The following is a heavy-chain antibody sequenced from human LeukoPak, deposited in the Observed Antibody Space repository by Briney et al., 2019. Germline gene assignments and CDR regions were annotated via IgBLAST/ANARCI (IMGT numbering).Heavy chain of an antibody. V-gene: IGHV4-59*12. CDR1: GGSISSYY. J-gene: IGHJ6*03. CDR3: ARDVITIFWGSYMDV. CDR2: IYYSGST. D-gene: IGHD3-9*01. Sequence: PSETLSLTCTVSGGSISSYYWSWIRQPPGKGLEWIGYIYYSGSTNYNPSLKSRVTISVDTSKNQFSLKLSSVTAADTAVYYCARDVITIFWGSYMDVWGKGTTVTVSS.